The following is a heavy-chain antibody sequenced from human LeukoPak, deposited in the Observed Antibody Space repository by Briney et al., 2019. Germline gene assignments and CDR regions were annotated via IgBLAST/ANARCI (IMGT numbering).Heavy chain of an antibody. V-gene: IGHV1-8*01. CDR3: ARGLAGGNLYYYYYMDV. CDR1: GYTFTSYG. D-gene: IGHD4-23*01. J-gene: IGHJ6*03. CDR2: MNRNSGNT. Sequence: ASVKLSCKASGYTFTSYGINWVRQATGQGLEWMGWMNRNSGNTGYAQKFQGRVTMTRNTSISTAYMELSSLRSEDTAVYYCARGLAGGNLYYYYYMDVWGKGTTVTVS.